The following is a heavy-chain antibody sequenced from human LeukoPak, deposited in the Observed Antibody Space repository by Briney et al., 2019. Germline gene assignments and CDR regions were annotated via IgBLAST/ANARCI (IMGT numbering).Heavy chain of an antibody. Sequence: PGGSLRLSCAASGFTFDDYAMPWVRQAPGKGLEWIGEINHSGSTNYNPSLKSRVTISVDTSKNQFSLKLSSVTAADTAVYYCARGTGFDPWGQGTLVTVSS. CDR2: INHSGST. V-gene: IGHV4-34*01. CDR1: GFTFDDYA. D-gene: IGHD2-8*02. J-gene: IGHJ5*02. CDR3: ARGTGFDP.